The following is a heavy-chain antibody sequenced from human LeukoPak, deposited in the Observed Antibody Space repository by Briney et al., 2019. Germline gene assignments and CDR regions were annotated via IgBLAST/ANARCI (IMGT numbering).Heavy chain of an antibody. CDR1: GFTFSSYW. V-gene: IGHV3-7*01. J-gene: IGHJ4*02. D-gene: IGHD3-9*01. Sequence: GGSLRLSCAASGFTFSSYWMSWVRQAPGKGLEWVANIKQDGSEKYYVDSVKGRFTISRDNAKNSLYLQMNSLRAQDTAVYYCARDLFFYDILTSYYNPLFDYWGQGTLVAVSS. CDR3: ARDLFFYDILTSYYNPLFDY. CDR2: IKQDGSEK.